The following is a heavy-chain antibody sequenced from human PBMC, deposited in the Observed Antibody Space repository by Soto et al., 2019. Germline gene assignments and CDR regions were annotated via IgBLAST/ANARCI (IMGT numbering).Heavy chain of an antibody. D-gene: IGHD3-22*01. CDR3: ARGARYYDSSGLEAFDI. CDR1: GYTFTSYD. V-gene: IGHV1-8*01. J-gene: IGHJ3*02. CDR2: MNPNSGNT. Sequence: QVQLVQSGAEVKKPGASVKVSCKASGYTFTSYDINWVRQATGQGLEWMGWMNPNSGNTGYAQKFQGRVTMTRNTSISTDYMELSSLRSEDTAVYYCARGARYYDSSGLEAFDIWGPGTMVTVSS.